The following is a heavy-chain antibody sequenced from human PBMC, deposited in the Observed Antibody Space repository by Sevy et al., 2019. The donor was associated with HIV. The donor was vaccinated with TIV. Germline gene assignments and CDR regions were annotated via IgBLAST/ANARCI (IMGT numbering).Heavy chain of an antibody. CDR3: ARISGTTQRYNWFDP. J-gene: IGHJ5*02. Sequence: GGSLRLSCAASGFTFSDYYMSWIRQAPGKGQEWVSYINSSSSYTKYADTVKVRFTISRDNGKNSLYLQMNSLRAEDTAVYYCARISGTTQRYNWFDPWGQGTLVTVSS. CDR1: GFTFSDYY. D-gene: IGHD1-7*01. CDR2: INSSSSYT. V-gene: IGHV3-11*06.